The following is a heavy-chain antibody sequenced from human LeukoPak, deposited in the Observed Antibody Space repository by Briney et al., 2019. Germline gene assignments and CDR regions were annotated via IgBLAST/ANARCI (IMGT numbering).Heavy chain of an antibody. D-gene: IGHD3-10*01. Sequence: ASVKVSCKASGSTFTDYYMHWVRQAPGQGLEWMGWINPNSGGTNYAQKFQGRVTMTRDTSISTAYMELSRLRSDDTAVYYCARDFRMVRGVISPEFDYWGQGTLVTVSS. V-gene: IGHV1-2*02. CDR3: ARDFRMVRGVISPEFDY. CDR2: INPNSGGT. J-gene: IGHJ4*02. CDR1: GSTFTDYY.